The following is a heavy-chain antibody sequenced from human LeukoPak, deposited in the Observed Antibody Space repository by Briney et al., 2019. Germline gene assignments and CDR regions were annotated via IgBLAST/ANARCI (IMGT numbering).Heavy chain of an antibody. D-gene: IGHD2-15*01. CDR3: AKQRSEVVVAATNY. CDR1: GFTFSSYA. Sequence: PGGSLRLSCAASGFTFSSYAMTWVRQAPGKGLEWVSSITGGGGTTYYADSVRGRFAISRDNSKNTLSVQMNSLRAEDTAVYYCAKQRSEVVVAATNYWGQGTLVTVSS. V-gene: IGHV3-23*01. CDR2: ITGGGGTT. J-gene: IGHJ4*02.